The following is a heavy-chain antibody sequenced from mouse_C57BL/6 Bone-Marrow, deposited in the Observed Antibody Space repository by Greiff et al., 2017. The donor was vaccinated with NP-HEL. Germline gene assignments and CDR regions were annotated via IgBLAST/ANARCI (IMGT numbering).Heavy chain of an antibody. CDR2: IYPGNSDT. J-gene: IGHJ1*03. CDR3: TRNYYGSSYKYFDV. CDR1: GYTFTSYW. V-gene: IGHV1-5*01. D-gene: IGHD1-1*01. Sequence: EVQRVESGTVLARPGASVKMSCKTSGYTFTSYWMHWVKQRPGQGLEWIGAIYPGNSDTSYNQKFKGKAKLTAVTSASTAYMELSSLTNEDSAVYYCTRNYYGSSYKYFDVWGTGTTVTVSS.